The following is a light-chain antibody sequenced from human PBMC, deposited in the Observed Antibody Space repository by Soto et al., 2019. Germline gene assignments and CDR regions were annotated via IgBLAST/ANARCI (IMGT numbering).Light chain of an antibody. CDR2: DAS. Sequence: DIVLTQSPATLSLSPGERATLSCRASQSVSNYLAWYQQKPGQAPRLLIYDASNRAPGIPARFSGSGSGADFSLTISSLEPEDFAVYHCQQRKSRLTFGGGTKVEIK. J-gene: IGKJ4*01. V-gene: IGKV3-11*01. CDR1: QSVSNY. CDR3: QQRKSRLT.